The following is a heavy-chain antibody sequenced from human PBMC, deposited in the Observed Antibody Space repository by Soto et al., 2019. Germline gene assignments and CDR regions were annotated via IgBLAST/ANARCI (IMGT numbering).Heavy chain of an antibody. D-gene: IGHD3-22*01. Sequence: SETLSLTWTVSGGSISSYYWSWIRQPPGKGLEWIGYIYYSGSTNYNPSLKSRVTISVDTSKNQFSLKLSSVTAADTAVYYCARLYDSSGYYYRASVDVWGQGTTVTVSS. CDR3: ARLYDSSGYYYRASVDV. J-gene: IGHJ6*02. CDR1: GGSISSYY. CDR2: IYYSGST. V-gene: IGHV4-59*01.